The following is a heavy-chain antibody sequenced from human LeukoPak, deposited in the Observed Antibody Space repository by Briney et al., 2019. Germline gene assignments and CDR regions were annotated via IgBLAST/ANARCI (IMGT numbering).Heavy chain of an antibody. D-gene: IGHD5-12*01. CDR1: GYTFISYY. CDR3: ARSAAAGRIVATFDY. Sequence: ASVKVSCKTSGYTFISYYIYWVRQAPGQGLECVGIINPSGGGTNYGQKFQGRVTMTSDMSTSTVYMELSSLRSEDTAVYYCARSAAAGRIVATFDYWGQGTLVTVSS. J-gene: IGHJ4*02. V-gene: IGHV1-46*01. CDR2: INPSGGGT.